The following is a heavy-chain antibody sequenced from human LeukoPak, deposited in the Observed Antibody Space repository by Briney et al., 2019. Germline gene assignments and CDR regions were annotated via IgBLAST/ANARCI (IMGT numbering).Heavy chain of an antibody. CDR3: ARDRYSGSYSGMDV. J-gene: IGHJ6*02. CDR1: GFTFSSYS. Sequence: PGGSLRLSCAASGFTFSSYSMNWVRQAPGKGLEWVSSISSSSSYIYYADSVKGRFTISRDNAKNSLYLQMNSLRAEDTAVCYCARDRYSGSYSGMDVWGQGTTVTVSS. D-gene: IGHD1-26*01. V-gene: IGHV3-21*01. CDR2: ISSSSSYI.